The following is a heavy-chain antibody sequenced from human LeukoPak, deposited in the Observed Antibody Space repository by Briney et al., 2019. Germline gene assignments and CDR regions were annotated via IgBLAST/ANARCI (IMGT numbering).Heavy chain of an antibody. Sequence: ASVKVSCKASGYTFTSYGISWVRQAPGQGLEWMGWISAYNGNTNYEKKLQGRDTMTTATSTSTAYMELRSLRSDDTAVYYCARVPGPYSSGWPYFDYWGQGTLVTVSS. J-gene: IGHJ4*02. D-gene: IGHD6-19*01. V-gene: IGHV1-18*01. CDR3: ARVPGPYSSGWPYFDY. CDR1: GYTFTSYG. CDR2: ISAYNGNT.